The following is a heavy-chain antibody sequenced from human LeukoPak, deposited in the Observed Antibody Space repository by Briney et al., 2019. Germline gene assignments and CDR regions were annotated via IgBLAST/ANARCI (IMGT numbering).Heavy chain of an antibody. J-gene: IGHJ6*02. Sequence: GGSLRLSCAASGFSFSSYGMHWVRQAPGKGLEWVAVIWYDGSNKYYADSVKGRFTISRDNSTNTLYVQMNSLRAEDTAVYYCAREASRVTPHVYYSSGMDVWGQGTTVTVSS. D-gene: IGHD4-23*01. CDR2: IWYDGSNK. CDR1: GFSFSSYG. V-gene: IGHV3-33*01. CDR3: AREASRVTPHVYYSSGMDV.